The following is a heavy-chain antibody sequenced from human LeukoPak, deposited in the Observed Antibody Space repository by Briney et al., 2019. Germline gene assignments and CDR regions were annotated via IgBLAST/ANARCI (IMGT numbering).Heavy chain of an antibody. Sequence: GGSLRLSCAASGFTFDDYAMHWVRQAPGKGLEWVSLISWDGGSTYYADSVKGRFTISRDNSKNSLYLQMNSLGAEDTALYYCAKDLFGYYDILTGYGPLDYWGQGTLVTVSS. CDR2: ISWDGGST. CDR3: AKDLFGYYDILTGYGPLDY. CDR1: GFTFDDYA. V-gene: IGHV3-43D*03. D-gene: IGHD3-9*01. J-gene: IGHJ4*02.